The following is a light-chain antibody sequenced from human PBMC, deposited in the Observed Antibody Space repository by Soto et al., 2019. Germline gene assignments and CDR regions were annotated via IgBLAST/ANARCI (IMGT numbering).Light chain of an antibody. V-gene: IGLV4-69*01. CDR3: PPWGSGSAIVV. CDR2: VHRGGSH. Sequence: QLVLTQSPSASASLGASVKLTCTLSSGHRNYAIAWHQQQPEKGPRYLTKVHRGGSHIQGDGIPDRFSGSSSRTTRYLFIADLQSEYWPKYYCPPWGSGSAIVVVGGGTQLTLL. J-gene: IGLJ7*01. CDR1: SGHRNYA.